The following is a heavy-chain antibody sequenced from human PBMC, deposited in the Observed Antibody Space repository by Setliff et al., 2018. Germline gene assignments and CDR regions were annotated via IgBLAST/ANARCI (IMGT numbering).Heavy chain of an antibody. CDR3: ARLPRTVTHFDY. CDR1: GVSIRSYY. D-gene: IGHD4-17*01. V-gene: IGHV4-59*01. J-gene: IGHJ4*02. Sequence: PSETLSLTCTVSGVSIRSYYWSWIRQPPGKGLEWIGYILYSGSSNYNPSLQSRVSISVDTSKNQLSLKLDSLTAADTAVYFCARLPRTVTHFDYWGQGALVTVSS. CDR2: ILYSGSS.